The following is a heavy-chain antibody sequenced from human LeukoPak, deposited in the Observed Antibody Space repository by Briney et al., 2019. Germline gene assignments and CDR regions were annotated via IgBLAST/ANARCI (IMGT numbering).Heavy chain of an antibody. J-gene: IGHJ4*02. CDR1: GGTFSSYA. CDR2: IIPIFGTA. V-gene: IGHV1-69*01. Sequence: SVKVSCKASGGTFSSYAISWVRQAPGQGLEWMGGIIPIFGTANYAQKFQGRVTITADESTSTAYTELSSLRSEDTAVYYCARDRRVPRYCSSTSCYTDFDYWGQGTLVTVSS. CDR3: ARDRRVPRYCSSTSCYTDFDY. D-gene: IGHD2-2*02.